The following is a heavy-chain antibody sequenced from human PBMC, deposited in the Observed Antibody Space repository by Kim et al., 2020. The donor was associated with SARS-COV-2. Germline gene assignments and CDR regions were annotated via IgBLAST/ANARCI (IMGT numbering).Heavy chain of an antibody. D-gene: IGHD3-10*01. CDR2: IKSKTDGGTT. CDR1: GFTFSNAW. J-gene: IGHJ4*02. V-gene: IGHV3-15*01. CDR3: TTANDRYYGSGSHPRHGGY. Sequence: GGSLRLSCAASGFTFSNAWMSWVRQAPGKGLEWVGRIKSKTDGGTTDYAAPVKGRFTISRDDSKNTLYLQMNSLKTEDTAVYYCTTANDRYYGSGSHPRHGGYWGQGTLVTVSS.